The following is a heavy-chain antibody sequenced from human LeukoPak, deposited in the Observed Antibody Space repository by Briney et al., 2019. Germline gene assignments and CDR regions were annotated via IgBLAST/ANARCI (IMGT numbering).Heavy chain of an antibody. CDR1: GGSFSGYY. CDR3: ARDSSSWYRGGAFDI. V-gene: IGHV4-4*07. J-gene: IGHJ3*02. D-gene: IGHD6-13*01. Sequence: SETLSLTCAVYGGSFSGYYWSWIRQPAGKGLEWIGRIYTSGSTNYNPSLKSRVTMSVDTSKNQFSLKLSSVTAADTAVYYCARDSSSWYRGGAFDIWGQGTMVTVSS. CDR2: IYTSGST.